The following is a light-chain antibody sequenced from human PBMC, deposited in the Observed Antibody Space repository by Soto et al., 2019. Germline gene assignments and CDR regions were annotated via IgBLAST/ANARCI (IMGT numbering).Light chain of an antibody. CDR2: DAS. CDR3: QQYQSFSLT. Sequence: EIVLTQSPVTLSLSPGERATLSCRASHSINTFLAWYQQKPGQAPRLLIYDASDRATGIPDRFSGSGSGTDFTLTISSLEPEDFATYYCQQYQSFSLTFGGGTRVEVK. CDR1: HSINTF. V-gene: IGKV3-11*01. J-gene: IGKJ4*01.